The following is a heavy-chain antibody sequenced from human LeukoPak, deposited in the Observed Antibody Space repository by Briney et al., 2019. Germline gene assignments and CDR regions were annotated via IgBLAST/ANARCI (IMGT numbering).Heavy chain of an antibody. V-gene: IGHV4-34*01. CDR2: INHSGST. CDR3: ARHVIAAVGTFWFDP. Sequence: PSETLSLTCAVYGGSFSGYYWSWIRQPPGKGLEWIGEINHSGSTNYNPSLKSRVTISVDTSKNQFSLKLSSVTAADTAVYYCARHVIAAVGTFWFDPWGQGTLVTVSS. D-gene: IGHD6-13*01. CDR1: GGSFSGYY. J-gene: IGHJ5*02.